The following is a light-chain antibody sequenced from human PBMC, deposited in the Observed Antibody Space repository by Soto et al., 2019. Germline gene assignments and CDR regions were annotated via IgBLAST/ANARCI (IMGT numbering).Light chain of an antibody. Sequence: AIELTQSPSSLSASVGDRGTISCRASQGIGNALGWYQQKPGKTPKVLIYGASNLQSGVPPRFRGSGSGTDFTLAISRLQPEDSATYYCLQDINYPWTFGQGTKVDIK. J-gene: IGKJ1*01. V-gene: IGKV1-6*01. CDR2: GAS. CDR3: LQDINYPWT. CDR1: QGIGNA.